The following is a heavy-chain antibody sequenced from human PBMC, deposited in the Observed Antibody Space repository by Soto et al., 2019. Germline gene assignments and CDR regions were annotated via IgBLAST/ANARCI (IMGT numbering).Heavy chain of an antibody. V-gene: IGHV2-5*02. J-gene: IGHJ4*02. D-gene: IGHD3-3*01. CDR2: IYWDDDK. CDR3: AHRPLYVFWSGYYGGPFHY. CDR1: GFSLSTSGVG. Sequence: SGPTLVNPTQTLTLTCTFSGFSLSTSGVGVGWIRQPPGKALEWLALIYWDDDKRYSPSLKSRLTITKDTSKNQVVLTMTNMDPVDTATYYCAHRPLYVFWSGYYGGPFHYWGQGSLVTV.